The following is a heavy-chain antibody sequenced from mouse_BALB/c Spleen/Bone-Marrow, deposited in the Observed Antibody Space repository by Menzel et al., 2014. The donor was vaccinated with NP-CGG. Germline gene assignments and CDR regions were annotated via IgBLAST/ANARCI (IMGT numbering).Heavy chain of an antibody. V-gene: IGHV14-3*02. D-gene: IGHD1-1*01. CDR3: ARSRDYGSSYYAMDY. J-gene: IGHJ4*01. CDR2: IDPANGNT. CDR1: GFNIKDTY. Sequence: EVKVEESGAELVKPGASVKLSCTASGFNIKDTYMHWVKQRPEQGLEWIGRIDPANGNTKYDPKFQGKATITADTSSNTAYPQLSSLTSEDTAVYYCARSRDYGSSYYAMDYWGQGTSVTVSS.